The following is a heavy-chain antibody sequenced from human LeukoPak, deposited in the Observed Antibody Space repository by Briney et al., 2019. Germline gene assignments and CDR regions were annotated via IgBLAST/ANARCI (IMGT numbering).Heavy chain of an antibody. CDR2: INPSGGST. CDR3: ANSARSSSGHRDYYYYYGMDV. J-gene: IGHJ6*02. CDR1: GYTFTSYY. Sequence: ASVKVSCKASGYTFTSYYMHWVRQAPGQGLEWMGIINPSGGSTSYAQKFQGRVTMTRDTSTSTVYMELSSLRSEDTAVYYCANSARSSSGHRDYYYYYGMDVWGQGTTVTVSS. V-gene: IGHV1-46*01. D-gene: IGHD6-19*01.